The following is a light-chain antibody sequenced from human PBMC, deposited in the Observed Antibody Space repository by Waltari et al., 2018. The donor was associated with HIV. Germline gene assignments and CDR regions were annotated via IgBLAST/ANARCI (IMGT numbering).Light chain of an antibody. J-gene: IGKJ5*01. V-gene: IGKV3-15*01. CDR3: QQQSIWPLSIT. Sequence: EIVMTQSPATLSVSPGERATLSCRASQSVRSSVAWYQQRPGQAPRLLIYSSSIRATGIPARFSGSGSETEFTLTISNLQSEDFAVYYCQQQSIWPLSITFGPGTRLQIK. CDR1: QSVRSS. CDR2: SSS.